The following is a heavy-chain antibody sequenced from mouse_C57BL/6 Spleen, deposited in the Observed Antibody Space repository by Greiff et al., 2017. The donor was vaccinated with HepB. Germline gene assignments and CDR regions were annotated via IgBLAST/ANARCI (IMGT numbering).Heavy chain of an antibody. Sequence: QVQLQQTGAELVRPGSSVKLSCKASGYTFTSYWMHWVKQRPIQGLEWIGNIDPSDSETHYNQKFKDKATLTVDKSSRTAYIQLSSLTSEDSAVYYCARSYYYGRAHWYFDVWGTGTTVTVSS. D-gene: IGHD1-1*01. V-gene: IGHV1-52*01. CDR2: IDPSDSET. CDR1: GYTFTSYW. J-gene: IGHJ1*03. CDR3: ARSYYYGRAHWYFDV.